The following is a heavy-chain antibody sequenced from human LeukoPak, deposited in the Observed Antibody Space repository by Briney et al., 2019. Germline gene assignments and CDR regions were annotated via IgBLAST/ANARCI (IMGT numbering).Heavy chain of an antibody. J-gene: IGHJ6*03. V-gene: IGHV4-4*07. Sequence: SETLSLTCTVSGGSISSYYWSWIRQPAGKGLEWIGRIYTSGSTNYNPSLKSRVTMSVDTSKNQFSLKLSSVIAADTALYYCARAKGNSNYPYYYMDVWGKGTTVTVSS. CDR1: GGSISSYY. CDR2: IYTSGST. CDR3: ARAKGNSNYPYYYMDV. D-gene: IGHD4-11*01.